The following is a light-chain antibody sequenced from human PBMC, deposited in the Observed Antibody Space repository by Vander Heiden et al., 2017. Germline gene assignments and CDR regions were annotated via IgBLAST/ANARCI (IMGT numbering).Light chain of an antibody. Sequence: DTVVTPCPLPLSVTPGEPASTSFSSSQSLLHSNGYDNYWDWYLQMPGQSPQLLIYLGANRSYGVPDRCIGSGAGTDVILIISRVEAEDVCVYYCRQALASSFTFGGGTKVEIK. V-gene: IGKV2-28*01. CDR1: QSLLHSNGYDNY. J-gene: IGKJ4*02. CDR3: RQALASSFT. CDR2: LGA.